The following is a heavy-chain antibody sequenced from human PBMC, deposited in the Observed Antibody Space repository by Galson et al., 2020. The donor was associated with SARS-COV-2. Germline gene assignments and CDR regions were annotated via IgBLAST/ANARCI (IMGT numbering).Heavy chain of an antibody. J-gene: IGHJ4*02. D-gene: IGHD3-16*01. CDR3: AKDHGGAPGDY. CDR1: GFTFTKSG. Sequence: GGSLRLSCAASGFTFTKSGMHWVRQVPGRGLEWVAVIWYDGSKKYYADSVNGRFTISRDNSKNTLYLQMNSLRVEDTGLYYCAKDHGGAPGDYWGQG. V-gene: IGHV3-33*06. CDR2: IWYDGSKK.